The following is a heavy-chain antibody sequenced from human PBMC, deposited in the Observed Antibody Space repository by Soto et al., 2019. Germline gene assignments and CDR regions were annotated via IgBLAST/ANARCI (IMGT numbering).Heavy chain of an antibody. Sequence: GGSLRLSCAASGFTFSSYGMHWVRQAPGKGLEWVAVISYDGSNKYYADSVKGRFTISRDNSKSTLYLQMNSLRAEDTAVYYCAKWGPIGYWGQGTLVTSPQ. V-gene: IGHV3-30*18. CDR3: AKWGPIGY. D-gene: IGHD3-16*01. CDR2: ISYDGSNK. CDR1: GFTFSSYG. J-gene: IGHJ4*02.